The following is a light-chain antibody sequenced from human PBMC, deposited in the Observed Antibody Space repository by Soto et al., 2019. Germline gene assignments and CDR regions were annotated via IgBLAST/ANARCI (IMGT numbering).Light chain of an antibody. CDR2: AAS. Sequence: IQLTQSPSSLSASVGDSVTITCRASQGISRYLSWYQQKPGRAPKLLISAASTLQSGVPASFSGSGSGTDFTLSITRLQPEDFATYYCRQLNTYPFTFGGGTKVEIK. V-gene: IGKV1-9*01. CDR1: QGISRY. J-gene: IGKJ4*01. CDR3: RQLNTYPFT.